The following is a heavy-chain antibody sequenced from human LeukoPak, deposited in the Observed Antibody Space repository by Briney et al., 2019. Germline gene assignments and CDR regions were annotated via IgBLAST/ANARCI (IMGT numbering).Heavy chain of an antibody. Sequence: KTSETLPLTCTVSGGSISSGDYYWSWIRQPPGKGLEWIAYMYYSGSTYYNPSLKSRVTMSADTSKNQLSLKLSSVTAADTAVYYCARPYYYDSRIDPWGQGILVTVSS. V-gene: IGHV4-30-4*01. CDR3: ARPYYYDSRIDP. CDR1: GGSISSGDYY. CDR2: MYYSGST. D-gene: IGHD3-22*01. J-gene: IGHJ5*02.